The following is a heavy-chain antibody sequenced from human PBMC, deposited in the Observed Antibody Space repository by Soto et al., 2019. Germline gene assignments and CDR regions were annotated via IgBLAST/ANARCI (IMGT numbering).Heavy chain of an antibody. CDR3: ARDSIGGYDFWSGYYRPPYYYYGMDV. CDR2: INPSGGST. D-gene: IGHD3-3*01. Sequence: ASVKVSCKASGYTFTSYYMHWVRQAPGQGLEWMGIINPSGGSTSYAQKFQGRVTMTRDTSTSTVYMELSSLRSEDTAVYYCARDSIGGYDFWSGYYRPPYYYYGMDVWGQGTTVTVSS. V-gene: IGHV1-46*01. J-gene: IGHJ6*02. CDR1: GYTFTSYY.